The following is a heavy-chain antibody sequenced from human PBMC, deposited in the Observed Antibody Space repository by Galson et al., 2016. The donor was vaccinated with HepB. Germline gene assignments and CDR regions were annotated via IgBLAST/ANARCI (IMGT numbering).Heavy chain of an antibody. CDR3: AKDGGDGYNFPYYYGMDV. Sequence: SLRLSCAASGFTFKNFGMTWVRQAPGKGLEWVALIWYDGTNKYYADSVKGRFTISRDNSKNTVYLQMNSLRAEDTAVYYCAKDGGDGYNFPYYYGMDVWGQGTTVTVSS. CDR1: GFTFKNFG. CDR2: IWYDGTNK. V-gene: IGHV3-33*06. J-gene: IGHJ6*02. D-gene: IGHD5-24*01.